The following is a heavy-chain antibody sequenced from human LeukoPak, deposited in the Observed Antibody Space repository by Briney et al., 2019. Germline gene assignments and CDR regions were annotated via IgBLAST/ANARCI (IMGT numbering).Heavy chain of an antibody. CDR2: IYYSGST. CDR1: GGSISSSSYY. Sequence: ASETLSLTCTVSGGSISSSSYYWGWIRQPPGKGLEWIGSIYYSGSTYYNPSLKSRVTISVDTSKNQFSLKLSPVTAADTAVYYCARLLYHYDSSGYYSYYYYYYMDVWGKGTTVTVSS. J-gene: IGHJ6*03. D-gene: IGHD3-22*01. CDR3: ARLLYHYDSSGYYSYYYYYYMDV. V-gene: IGHV4-39*01.